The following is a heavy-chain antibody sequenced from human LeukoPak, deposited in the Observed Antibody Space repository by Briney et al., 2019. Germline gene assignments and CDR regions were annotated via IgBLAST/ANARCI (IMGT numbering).Heavy chain of an antibody. V-gene: IGHV4-34*01. CDR2: INHSGST. Sequence: SETLSLTCAVYGGSFSGYYWSWIRQPPGKGLEWIGEINHSGSTNYNPSLKSRVTISVDTSKNQFSLKLSSVTAADTAVYYCARHRGSGTYPLDYWGQGALVTVFS. CDR3: ARHRGSGTYPLDY. J-gene: IGHJ4*02. D-gene: IGHD3-10*01. CDR1: GGSFSGYY.